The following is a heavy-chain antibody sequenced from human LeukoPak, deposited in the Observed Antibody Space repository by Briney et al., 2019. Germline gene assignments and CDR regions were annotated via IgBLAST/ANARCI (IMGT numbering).Heavy chain of an antibody. CDR2: ISGRCCSK. J-gene: IGHJ4*02. Sequence: GGSLRLSCAASGFTFSSYAMSWVRQAPGKGLEWVSAISGRCCSKYYAGTVKGRFTISRDNSKNTLYLQINSLRAEDTAVYYCAKDRYSSSSVGLDYLGQGTLVTDSS. CDR1: GFTFSSYA. V-gene: IGHV3-23*01. D-gene: IGHD6-6*01. CDR3: AKDRYSSSSVGLDY.